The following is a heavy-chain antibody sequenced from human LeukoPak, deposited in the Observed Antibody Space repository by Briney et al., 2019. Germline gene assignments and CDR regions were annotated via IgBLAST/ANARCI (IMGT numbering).Heavy chain of an antibody. CDR3: ARDQSPHPIVVVPAATPGAFDI. J-gene: IGHJ3*02. CDR1: GFTFSSYS. Sequence: PGGSLRLSCAASGFTFSSYSMNWVRQAPGKGLEWVSYISSSSSTIYYADSVKGRFTISRDNAKNSLYLQMNSLRAEDTAVYYCARDQSPHPIVVVPAATPGAFDIWGQGTMVTVSS. V-gene: IGHV3-48*04. D-gene: IGHD2-2*01. CDR2: ISSSSSTI.